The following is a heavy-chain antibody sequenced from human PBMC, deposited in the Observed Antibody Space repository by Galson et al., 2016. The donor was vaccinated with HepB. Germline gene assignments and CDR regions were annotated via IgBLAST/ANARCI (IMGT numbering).Heavy chain of an antibody. CDR1: GFTLDHYA. D-gene: IGHD3-22*01. CDR3: AKDSGAYYYDSSGYRRNAFDI. J-gene: IGHJ3*02. V-gene: IGHV3-9*01. Sequence: SLRLSCAASGFTLDHYAMHWVRQAPGKGLEWVSGISWNRGSIGYADSMKVRFTISRDNAKNSLYLQMNSLRAGDTALYYCAKDSGAYYYDSSGYRRNAFDIWGQGTMVTVSS. CDR2: ISWNRGSI.